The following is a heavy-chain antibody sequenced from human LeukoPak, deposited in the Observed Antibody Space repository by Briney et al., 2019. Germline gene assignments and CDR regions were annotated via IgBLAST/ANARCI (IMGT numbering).Heavy chain of an antibody. CDR3: ARASFGDYSAEYFHH. CDR2: IYSSGTT. Sequence: SETLSLTCTVSGGSISSHYWSWIRQPPGRGLEWIGHIYSSGTTNYNPSLKSRVTISVDTSKNQFSLKLNSVTAADTAVYYCARASFGDYSAEYFHHWGQGTLVTVSS. V-gene: IGHV4-59*11. D-gene: IGHD4-17*01. J-gene: IGHJ1*01. CDR1: GGSISSHY.